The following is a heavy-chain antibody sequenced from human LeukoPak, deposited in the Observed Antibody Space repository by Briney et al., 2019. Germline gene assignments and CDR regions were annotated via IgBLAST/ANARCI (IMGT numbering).Heavy chain of an antibody. D-gene: IGHD6-13*01. CDR3: ARGLYSSTTYYFDY. V-gene: IGHV4-31*03. Sequence: PQTLSLTCTVSGGSISTGDYHWSWIRQHPGKGLEWIGDTYYSGSTYYNPSLKSRVTISVDVSKNQLSLRLSSVTAADTAVYFCARGLYSSTTYYFDYWGQGTLVTVSS. J-gene: IGHJ4*02. CDR2: TYYSGST. CDR1: GGSISTGDYH.